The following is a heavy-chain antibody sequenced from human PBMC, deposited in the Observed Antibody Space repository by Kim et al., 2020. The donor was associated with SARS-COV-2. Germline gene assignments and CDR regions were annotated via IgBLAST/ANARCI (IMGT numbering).Heavy chain of an antibody. D-gene: IGHD3-3*01. CDR3: ARSTRVSIFGVAIGSYNWFDP. J-gene: IGHJ5*02. CDR2: ISSSSSYI. Sequence: GGSLRLSCAASGFTFSSYSMNWVRQAPGKGLEWVSSISSSSSYIYYADSVKGRFTISRDNAKNSLYLQMNSLRAEDKAVYYCARSTRVSIFGVAIGSYNWFDPWGQGTLVTVSS. CDR1: GFTFSSYS. V-gene: IGHV3-21*01.